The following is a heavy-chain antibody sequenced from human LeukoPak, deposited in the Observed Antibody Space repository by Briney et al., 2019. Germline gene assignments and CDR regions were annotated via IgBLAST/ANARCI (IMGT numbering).Heavy chain of an antibody. CDR1: GGSISSSSRY. Sequence: SETLSLTCTVSGGSISSSSRYWGWIRQPPGKGLEWIGSINYSGTTYYNPSLKSRVTISVDTSKNQFSLKLSSVTAADTAVYYCARDLTFAVATPIGYDYWGQGTLVTVSS. D-gene: IGHD4-23*01. CDR2: INYSGTT. J-gene: IGHJ4*02. CDR3: ARDLTFAVATPIGYDY. V-gene: IGHV4-39*07.